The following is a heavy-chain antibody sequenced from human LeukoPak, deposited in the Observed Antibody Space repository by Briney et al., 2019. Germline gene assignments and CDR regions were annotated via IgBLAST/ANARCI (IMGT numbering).Heavy chain of an antibody. CDR3: AREGLGAAAGTFDH. J-gene: IGHJ4*02. Sequence: GGSLRLSCAASGFTFSSYWMTWVRQAPGKGLEWVANINEDASQGNFVDSVKGRFTISRDNAKNTLSLQMSSLRAEDTAVYYCAREGLGAAAGTFDHWGQGTLVTVSS. CDR2: INEDASQG. CDR1: GFTFSSYW. D-gene: IGHD6-13*01. V-gene: IGHV3-7*05.